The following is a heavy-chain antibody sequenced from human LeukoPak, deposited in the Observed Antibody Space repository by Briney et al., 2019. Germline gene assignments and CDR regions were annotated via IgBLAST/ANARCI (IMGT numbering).Heavy chain of an antibody. CDR1: GYTLTELS. CDR3: ATVCGGSTSCSHYYGMDV. J-gene: IGHJ6*02. V-gene: IGHV1-24*01. CDR2: FDPEDGET. D-gene: IGHD2-2*01. Sequence: ASVKVSCKVSGYTLTELSMHWVRQAPGKGLEWMGGFDPEDGETIYAQKFQGRVTMTEDTSTDTAYMELSSLRSEDTAVYYCATVCGGSTSCSHYYGMDVWGQGTTVTVSS.